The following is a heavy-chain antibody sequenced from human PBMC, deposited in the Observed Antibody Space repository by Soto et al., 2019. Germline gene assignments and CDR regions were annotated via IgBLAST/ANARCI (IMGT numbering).Heavy chain of an antibody. CDR2: IIPIFGTA. V-gene: IGHV1-69*13. CDR1: VGTFSSYA. D-gene: IGHD3-22*01. J-gene: IGHJ6*02. CDR3: GRTYYYDSSGYPRRYYYYGMDV. Sequence: SVKVSCKASVGTFSSYAISWVRQAPGQGLEWVGGIIPIFGTANYAQKFQGRVTITADESTSTAYMELSSLRSEDTAVYYCGRTYYYDSSGYPRRYYYYGMDVWGQGTTVTVSS.